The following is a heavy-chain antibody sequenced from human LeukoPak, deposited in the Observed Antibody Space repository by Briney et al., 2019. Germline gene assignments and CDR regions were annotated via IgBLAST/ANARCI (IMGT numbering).Heavy chain of an antibody. CDR2: IYHRGST. CDR3: ARDVRNYYDSSAYYVFDY. V-gene: IGHV4-39*02. CDR1: GGSISSSSYY. D-gene: IGHD3-22*01. J-gene: IGHJ4*02. Sequence: SETLSLTCTVSGGSISSSSYYWGWIRQSPGKGLEWIGNIYHRGSTSYNPSLKSRVTISIDTSKNHFSLRLSSVTAADTAVYYCARDVRNYYDSSAYYVFDYWGQGALVTVSS.